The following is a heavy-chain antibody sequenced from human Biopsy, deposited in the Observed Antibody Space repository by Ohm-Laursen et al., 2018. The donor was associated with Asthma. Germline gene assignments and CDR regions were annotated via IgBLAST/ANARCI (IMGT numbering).Heavy chain of an antibody. CDR3: ARDSPSGSDFDYYYFDY. V-gene: IGHV3-30-3*01. CDR2: ISYDGTNT. Sequence: ALRLSCAASGFMFSDYVFHWVRQAPGKGLAWVAIISYDGTNTYYADSVKGRFTISRDNSKNTLYLQMNGLKAEDTAVYYCARDSPSGSDFDYYYFDYWGQGSLVTVSS. CDR1: GFMFSDYV. D-gene: IGHD5-12*01. J-gene: IGHJ4*02.